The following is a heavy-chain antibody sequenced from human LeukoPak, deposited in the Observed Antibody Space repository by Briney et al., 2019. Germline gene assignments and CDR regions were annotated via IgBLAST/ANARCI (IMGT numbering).Heavy chain of an antibody. V-gene: IGHV4-34*01. D-gene: IGHD2-2*01. CDR1: GFTVSSNY. CDR2: INHSGST. Sequence: GSLRLSCAASGFTVSSNYMSWVRQPPGKGLEWIGEINHSGSTNYNPSLKSRVTISVDTSKNQFSLKLSSVTAADTAVYYCARGGSSKYQLPRIDYWGQGTLVTVSS. J-gene: IGHJ4*02. CDR3: ARGGSSKYQLPRIDY.